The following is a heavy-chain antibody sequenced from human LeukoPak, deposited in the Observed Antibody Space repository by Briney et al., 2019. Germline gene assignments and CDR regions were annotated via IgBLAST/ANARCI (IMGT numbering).Heavy chain of an antibody. CDR2: MNPNSGGT. Sequence: GASVKVSCKASGYTFTTYDINWVRQATGQGLEWMGWMNPNSGGTNYAQKFQGRVTMTRDTSISTAYMELSRLRSDDTAVYYCARATVTTDIDYWGQGTLVTVSS. CDR3: ARATVTTDIDY. CDR1: GYTFTTYD. J-gene: IGHJ4*02. V-gene: IGHV1-2*02. D-gene: IGHD4-17*01.